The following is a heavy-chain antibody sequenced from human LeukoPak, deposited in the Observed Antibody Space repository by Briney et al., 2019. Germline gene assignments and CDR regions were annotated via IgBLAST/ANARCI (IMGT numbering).Heavy chain of an antibody. J-gene: IGHJ2*01. CDR3: ARHPVGATTSQGRSLDL. CDR2: IYYSGST. V-gene: IGHV4-59*08. D-gene: IGHD1-26*01. CDR1: GGSISSYY. Sequence: SETLSLTCTVSGGSISSYYWSWIRQPPGKGLEWIGYIYYSGSTNYNPFLKSRVTISVDTSKNQFSLKLSSVTAADTAVYYCARHPVGATTSQGRSLDLWGRGTLVTVSS.